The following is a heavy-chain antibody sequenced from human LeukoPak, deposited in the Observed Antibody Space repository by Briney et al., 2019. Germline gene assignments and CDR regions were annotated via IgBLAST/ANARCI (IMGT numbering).Heavy chain of an antibody. J-gene: IGHJ6*03. CDR1: SGPMHSYY. CDR2: SYIGLTT. Sequence: SETLSLTCTVSSGPMHSYYWSWIRQTAGKGLERIGRSYIGLTTDYNPSLKSRVTMSIDTSKNQLSLKLSAVTAADTAVYYCARLRFYDSTGYSPGHYMDLLGKGITVVVSS. D-gene: IGHD3-22*01. V-gene: IGHV4-4*07. CDR3: ARLRFYDSTGYSPGHYMDL.